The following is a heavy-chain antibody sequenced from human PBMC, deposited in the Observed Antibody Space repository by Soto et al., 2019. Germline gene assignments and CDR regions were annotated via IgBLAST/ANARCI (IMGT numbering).Heavy chain of an antibody. CDR2: ISNSFSDGNT. CDR1: GSTFSNYA. Sequence: PGGSLRLSCAASGSTFSNYAMDWVRQAPGKGLEWVSAISNSFSDGNTHYADSVKGRFTISRDNDKNTVFLEMNSLRAEDTAVYYCAKVFSPEGGNYFDHWGQGTLVTVSS. J-gene: IGHJ4*02. V-gene: IGHV3-23*01. CDR3: AKVFSPEGGNYFDH.